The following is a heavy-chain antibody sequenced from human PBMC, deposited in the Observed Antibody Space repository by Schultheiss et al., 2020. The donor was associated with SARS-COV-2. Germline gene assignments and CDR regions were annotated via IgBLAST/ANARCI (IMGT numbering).Heavy chain of an antibody. J-gene: IGHJ4*02. Sequence: GESLKISCAASGFTFNSYGMHWVRQAPGKGLEWVSYIGSRGSTIYYADSVNGRFTISRDNAKKLVYLEMNNLRAEDTAVYYCVRWGYDSWGQGTLVTVSS. CDR1: GFTFNSYG. CDR3: VRWGYDS. CDR2: IGSRGSTI. V-gene: IGHV3-48*04. D-gene: IGHD1-26*01.